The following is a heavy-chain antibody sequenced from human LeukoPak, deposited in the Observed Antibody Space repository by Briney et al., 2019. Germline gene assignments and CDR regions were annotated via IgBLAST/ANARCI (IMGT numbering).Heavy chain of an antibody. CDR3: AKDLVVVVAATPGGYYFDY. V-gene: IGHV3-23*01. CDR1: GFTFSSYA. CDR2: ISGIGGST. Sequence: SGGSLRLSCAASGFTFSSYAMSWVRQAPGKGLEWVSAISGIGGSTYYADSVKGRFTISRDNSKNTLYLQMNSLRAEDTAVYYCAKDLVVVVAATPGGYYFDYWGQGTLVTVSS. J-gene: IGHJ4*02. D-gene: IGHD2-15*01.